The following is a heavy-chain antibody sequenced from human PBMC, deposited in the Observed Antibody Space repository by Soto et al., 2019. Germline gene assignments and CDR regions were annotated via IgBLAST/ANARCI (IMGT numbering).Heavy chain of an antibody. Sequence: PGGSLRLSCAASGFTFDDYAMHWVRQAPGKGLEWVSGISWNSGSIGYADSVKGRFTISRDNAKNSLYLQMNSLRAEDTALYYCAKPRLFCSSTSCYGLSLDAFDIWGQGTMVTV. D-gene: IGHD2-2*01. V-gene: IGHV3-9*01. J-gene: IGHJ3*02. CDR2: ISWNSGSI. CDR1: GFTFDDYA. CDR3: AKPRLFCSSTSCYGLSLDAFDI.